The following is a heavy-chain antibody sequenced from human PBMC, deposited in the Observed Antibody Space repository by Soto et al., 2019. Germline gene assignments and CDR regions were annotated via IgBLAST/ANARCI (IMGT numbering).Heavy chain of an antibody. CDR2: INHSGST. J-gene: IGHJ6*02. D-gene: IGHD3-10*01. CDR1: GGSFSGYY. CDR3: ARGNLLLWFGELPLIYGMDV. Sequence: PSETLSLTCAVYGGSFSGYYWSWIRQPPGKGLEWIGEINHSGSTNYNPSLKSRVTISVDTSKNQFSLKLSSVTAADTAVYYCARGNLLLWFGELPLIYGMDVWGQGTTVTVSS. V-gene: IGHV4-34*01.